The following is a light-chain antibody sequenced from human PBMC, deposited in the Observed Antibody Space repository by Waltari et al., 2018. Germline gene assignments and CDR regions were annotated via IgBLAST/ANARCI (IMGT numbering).Light chain of an antibody. J-gene: IGKJ1*01. CDR1: QSVSTN. CDR3: QQYDNWPRT. V-gene: IGKV3-15*01. Sequence: EIVMTQSPATLSVSPGERATLSCRASQSVSTNLAWYQQQPGQAPRLLIYGASTRATGFPARFSVSGSGTEFTLTISSMQSEDFAVYYCQQYDNWPRTFGQGTKVEIK. CDR2: GAS.